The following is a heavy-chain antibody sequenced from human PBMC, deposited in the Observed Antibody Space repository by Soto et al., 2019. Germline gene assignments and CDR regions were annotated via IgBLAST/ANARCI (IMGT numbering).Heavy chain of an antibody. CDR1: GFSFSSYA. D-gene: IGHD3-10*01. V-gene: IGHV3-23*01. Sequence: GGSLRLSXAASGFSFSSYAMTWVRQAPGKGLEWVSAISGSGGSTYYADSVKGRFTISRDNSKNTLYLQMNSLRAEDTAVYYCARDAAMVRGVIGWIDYWGQGTLVTVSS. J-gene: IGHJ4*02. CDR2: ISGSGGST. CDR3: ARDAAMVRGVIGWIDY.